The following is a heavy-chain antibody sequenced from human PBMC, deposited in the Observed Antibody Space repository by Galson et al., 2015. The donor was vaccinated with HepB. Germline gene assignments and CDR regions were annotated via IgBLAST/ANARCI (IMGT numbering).Heavy chain of an antibody. CDR1: GFTFSSYA. CDR2: ISGSGGST. Sequence: SGFTFSSYAMSWVRQAPGKGLEWVSAISGSGGSTYYADSVKGRFTISRDDSKNTLYLQMNSLRAEDTAVYCCAKPGTTGTTTFFDYWGQGTLVTVSS. V-gene: IGHV3-23*01. D-gene: IGHD1-1*01. CDR3: AKPGTTGTTTFFDY. J-gene: IGHJ4*02.